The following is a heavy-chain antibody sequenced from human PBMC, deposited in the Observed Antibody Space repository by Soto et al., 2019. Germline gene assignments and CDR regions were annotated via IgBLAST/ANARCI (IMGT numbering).Heavy chain of an antibody. D-gene: IGHD4-17*01. CDR1: GFTFSSYA. Sequence: QVQLVESGGGVVQPGRSLRLSCAASGFTFSSYAMHWVRQAPGKGLEWVAVIWYDGSNKYYADSVKGRFTISRDNSKNTLYLQMNSLRAEDTAVYYCARDLYYGGGGDWFDPWGQGTLVTVSS. CDR3: ARDLYYGGGGDWFDP. V-gene: IGHV3-33*08. CDR2: IWYDGSNK. J-gene: IGHJ5*02.